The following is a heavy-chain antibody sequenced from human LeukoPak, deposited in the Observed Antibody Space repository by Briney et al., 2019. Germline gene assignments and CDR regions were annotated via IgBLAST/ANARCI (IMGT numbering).Heavy chain of an antibody. CDR2: IYYSGST. CDR3: ARGWRYDILTGYSKGAFDI. Sequence: ETLSLTCTFSGGSISSYYWSWIRQPPGKGLEWIGYIYYSGSTNYNPSLKSRVTISVDTSKNQFSLKLSSVTAADTAVYYCARGWRYDILTGYSKGAFDIWGQGTMVTVSS. J-gene: IGHJ3*02. D-gene: IGHD3-9*01. V-gene: IGHV4-59*01. CDR1: GGSISSYY.